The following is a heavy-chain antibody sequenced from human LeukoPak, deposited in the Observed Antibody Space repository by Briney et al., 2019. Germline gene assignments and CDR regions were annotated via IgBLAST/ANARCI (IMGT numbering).Heavy chain of an antibody. CDR3: ARTSIAARRADFDY. CDR1: GYTFTDYY. D-gene: IGHD6-6*01. J-gene: IGHJ4*02. CDR2: INSNSGGI. Sequence: ASVKVSCKTSGYTFTDYYIHWMRQASGQGLEWMGWINSNSGGISYAQKFQGRVTLTRDTPARTVFMELNRLTSDDTAVYYCARTSIAARRADFDYWGQGTVVTVSS. V-gene: IGHV1-2*02.